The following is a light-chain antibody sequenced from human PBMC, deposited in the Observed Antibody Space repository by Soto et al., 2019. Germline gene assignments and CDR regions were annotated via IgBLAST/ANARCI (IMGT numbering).Light chain of an antibody. V-gene: IGLV1-40*01. CDR3: QSYDGRLSGLI. Sequence: QPVLTQPPSVSGAPGQRVTISCTGSSSNIGAGYGVHWYQQIPGAAPKLLIYGNSDRPSGVPDRFSGSKSDTSASLAITGLQAEDEADYYCQSYDGRLSGLIFGGGTKLTVL. J-gene: IGLJ2*01. CDR1: SSNIGAGYG. CDR2: GNS.